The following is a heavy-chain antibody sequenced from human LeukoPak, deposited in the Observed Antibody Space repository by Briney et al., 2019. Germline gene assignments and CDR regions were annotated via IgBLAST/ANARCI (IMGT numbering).Heavy chain of an antibody. CDR3: ARAYGGAVAGPVDY. CDR1: GGSFSGYY. J-gene: IGHJ4*02. V-gene: IGHV4-34*01. Sequence: ETLSLTCAVYGGSFSGYYWSWIRQPPGKGLEWIGEINHSGSTNYNPSLKSRVTISVDTSKNQFSLKLSSVTAADTAVYYCARAYGGAVAGPVDYWGQGTLVTVSS. CDR2: INHSGST. D-gene: IGHD6-19*01.